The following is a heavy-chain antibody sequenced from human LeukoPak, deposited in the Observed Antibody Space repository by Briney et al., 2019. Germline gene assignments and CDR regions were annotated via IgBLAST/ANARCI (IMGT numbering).Heavy chain of an antibody. Sequence: ASAKVSCKASGYTFTSYGISWVRQAPGQGLEWMGWISAYNGNTNYAQKLQGRVTMTTDTSTSTAYMELRSLRSDDTAVYYCARDRDSGRKYYYYGMDVWGQGTTVTVSS. CDR3: ARDRDSGRKYYYYGMDV. V-gene: IGHV1-18*01. J-gene: IGHJ6*02. CDR1: GYTFTSYG. CDR2: ISAYNGNT. D-gene: IGHD1-26*01.